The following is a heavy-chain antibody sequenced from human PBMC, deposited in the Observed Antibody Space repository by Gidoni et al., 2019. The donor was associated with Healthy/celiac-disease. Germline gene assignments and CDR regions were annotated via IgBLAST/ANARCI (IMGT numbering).Heavy chain of an antibody. J-gene: IGHJ5*02. V-gene: IGHV1-2*06. Sequence: QVQLVQSGAEVKKPGASVKVSCKASGYTFTGYSMHWVRQAPGQGLEWMGRINPNSGGTNYAQKFQGRVTMTRDTSISTAYMELSRLRSDDTAVYYCARDWATVTPGWFDPWGQGTLVTVSS. CDR2: INPNSGGT. D-gene: IGHD4-17*01. CDR1: GYTFTGYS. CDR3: ARDWATVTPGWFDP.